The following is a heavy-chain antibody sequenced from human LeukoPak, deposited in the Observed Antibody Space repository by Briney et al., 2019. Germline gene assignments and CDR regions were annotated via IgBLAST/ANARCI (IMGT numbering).Heavy chain of an antibody. CDR1: GYTFTSYD. CDR3: ARGRRDDSSGYYILDDY. CDR2: MNPNSGNT. D-gene: IGHD3-22*01. J-gene: IGHJ4*02. Sequence: ASVKVSCKASGYTFTSYDINWVRQATGQGLEWMGWMNPNSGNTGYAQKFQGRVTMTRNTSISTAYMELSSLRSGDTAVYYCARGRRDDSSGYYILDDYWGQGTLVTVSS. V-gene: IGHV1-8*01.